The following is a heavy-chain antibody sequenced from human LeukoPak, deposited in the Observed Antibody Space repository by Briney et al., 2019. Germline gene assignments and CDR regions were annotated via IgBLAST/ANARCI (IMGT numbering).Heavy chain of an antibody. Sequence: GASVKVSCKASGGTFSSYAISWVRQAPGQGLEWMGGIIPIFGTANYAQKFQGRVTISADESTSTAYMELSSLRSEDTAVYYCARAALGQQQEVYYFDYWGQGTLVTVSS. J-gene: IGHJ4*02. V-gene: IGHV1-69*13. CDR1: GGTFSSYA. D-gene: IGHD6-13*01. CDR2: IIPIFGTA. CDR3: ARAALGQQQEVYYFDY.